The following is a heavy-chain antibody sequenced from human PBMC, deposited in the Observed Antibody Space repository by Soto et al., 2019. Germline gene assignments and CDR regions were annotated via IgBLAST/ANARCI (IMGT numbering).Heavy chain of an antibody. D-gene: IGHD4-17*01. CDR1: GGSISNDDYY. Sequence: QVQLQESGPGLVKPSQTLSLTCTVSGGSISNDDYYWTWIRQPPGKGLEWIGHIYYNGNTYYNPSLKSRLTMSLDTSQNQFSLHLTSVIAADSASYFCARATTVTSSFFCYGLDVWGQGTTVTVSS. CDR3: ARATTVTSSFFCYGLDV. J-gene: IGHJ6*02. CDR2: IYYNGNT. V-gene: IGHV4-30-4*08.